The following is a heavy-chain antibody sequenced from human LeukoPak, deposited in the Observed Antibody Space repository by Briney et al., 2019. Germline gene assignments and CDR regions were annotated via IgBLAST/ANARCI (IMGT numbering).Heavy chain of an antibody. V-gene: IGHV1-69*04. CDR2: IIPTLEIA. CDR1: GGTFSSYA. Sequence: SVKVSCKASGGTFSSYAITWVRQAPGQGLEWMGRIIPTLEIANYAQKFQGRVTITADKSTSTAYMELSSLRPEDTAVYYYARVLSGSWLWFWGQGTLVTVSS. J-gene: IGHJ4*02. CDR3: ARVLSGSWLWF. D-gene: IGHD6-25*01.